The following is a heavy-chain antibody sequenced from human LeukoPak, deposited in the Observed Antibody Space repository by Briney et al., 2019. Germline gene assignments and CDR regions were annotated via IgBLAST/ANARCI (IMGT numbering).Heavy chain of an antibody. CDR1: GGSLSSLY. D-gene: IGHD3-9*01. Sequence: PETLSLTCTVSGGSLSSLYWSWIRQPAGKGLEWIGRIYTSGSNNNNPSLNSRVTMSVDTTKTHFSQKLSSVTAADTAVYYCASTSLTGYYSHDDFDYWGQGTLVTVSS. V-gene: IGHV4-4*07. J-gene: IGHJ4*02. CDR2: IYTSGSN. CDR3: ASTSLTGYYSHDDFDY.